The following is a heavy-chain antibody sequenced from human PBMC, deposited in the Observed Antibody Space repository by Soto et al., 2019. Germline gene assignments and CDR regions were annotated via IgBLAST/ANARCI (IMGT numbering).Heavy chain of an antibody. Sequence: QVQLQESGPGLVKPSQTLSLTCTVSGGSISSGGYYWTWIRQHPEKGLEWIGYIYYSGSTHYNPSLKSRATISADTSKNQFSLDLTFVTGADTAVYYCARDVGIGFGELSTSANYYYGLDVWGQGTTVTVSS. CDR3: ARDVGIGFGELSTSANYYYGLDV. D-gene: IGHD3-10*01. CDR1: GGSISSGGYY. CDR2: IYYSGST. J-gene: IGHJ6*02. V-gene: IGHV4-31*03.